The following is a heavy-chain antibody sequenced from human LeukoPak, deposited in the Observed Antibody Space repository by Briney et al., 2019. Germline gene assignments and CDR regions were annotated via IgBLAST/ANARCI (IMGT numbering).Heavy chain of an antibody. CDR1: GVSFSSFA. CDR2: IRGNVET. Sequence: VGSPRLSCAASGVSFSSFAISWVRQGPARGLEWVSSIRGNVETFYADSAKGRVTLSSYSSRSTMYFELNNLRVEDTAIDFCAKARWVSSSDDLRWGQGPLV. D-gene: IGHD6-25*01. J-gene: IGHJ4*02. CDR3: AKARWVSSSDDLR. V-gene: IGHV3-23*01.